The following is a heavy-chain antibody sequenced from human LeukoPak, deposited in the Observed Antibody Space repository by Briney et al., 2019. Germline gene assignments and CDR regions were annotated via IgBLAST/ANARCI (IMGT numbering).Heavy chain of an antibody. CDR2: IYYSGST. Sequence: SETLSLTCTVSGGSISSYYWSWIRQPPGKGLEWIGSIYYSGSTNYNPSLKSRVTISVDTSKNQFSLKLSSVTAADTALYYCAAFYYDSSGYYQFDYWGPGTLVTVSS. J-gene: IGHJ4*02. CDR1: GGSISSYY. CDR3: AAFYYDSSGYYQFDY. D-gene: IGHD3-22*01. V-gene: IGHV4-59*08.